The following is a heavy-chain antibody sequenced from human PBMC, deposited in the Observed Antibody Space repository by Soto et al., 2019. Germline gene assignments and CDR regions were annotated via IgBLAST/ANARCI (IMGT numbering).Heavy chain of an antibody. CDR3: ARSSSPYYDILTEEYNWFDP. Sequence: PGESLNISCKGSGYSFTLYWIGWVRQMPGKGLEWMGIIYPGDSDTRYSPSFQGQVTISADKSISTAYLQWSSLKASDTAMYYCARSSSPYYDILTEEYNWFDPWGQGTLVTVSS. J-gene: IGHJ5*02. D-gene: IGHD3-9*01. V-gene: IGHV5-51*01. CDR2: IYPGDSDT. CDR1: GYSFTLYW.